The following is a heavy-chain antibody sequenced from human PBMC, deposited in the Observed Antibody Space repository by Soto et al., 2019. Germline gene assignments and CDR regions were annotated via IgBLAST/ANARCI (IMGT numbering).Heavy chain of an antibody. CDR1: GFTFSSYS. Sequence: PGGSLRLSCAASGFTFSSYSMNWVRQAPGKGLEWVSSISSSSSYIYYADSVKGRFTISRDNAKNSLYLRMNSLRAEDTAVYYCARSGWFDYYYGMDVWGQGTTVTVS. CDR2: ISSSSSYI. D-gene: IGHD6-19*01. CDR3: ARSGWFDYYYGMDV. J-gene: IGHJ6*02. V-gene: IGHV3-21*01.